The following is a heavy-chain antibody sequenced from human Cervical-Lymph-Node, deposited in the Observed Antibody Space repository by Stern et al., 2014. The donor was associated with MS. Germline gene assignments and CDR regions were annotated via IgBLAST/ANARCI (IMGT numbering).Heavy chain of an antibody. V-gene: IGHV1-69*01. Sequence: VQLVESGAEVKKPGSSVKVSCKASGGTFSSYAISWGREGPGQGLEWMGGFIAIFGTAKYAQKCEGRATITAAASKSTASMAVSSLRSEDTAVYYCARGDLKEGLVRGMDVWGQGTTVTVSS. J-gene: IGHJ6*02. CDR3: ARGDLKEGLVRGMDV. CDR2: FIAIFGTA. CDR1: GGTFSSYA. D-gene: IGHD6-13*01.